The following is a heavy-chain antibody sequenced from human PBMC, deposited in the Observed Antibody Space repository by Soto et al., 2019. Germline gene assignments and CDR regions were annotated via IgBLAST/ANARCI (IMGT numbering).Heavy chain of an antibody. V-gene: IGHV3-11*01. CDR2: ISSSGSII. D-gene: IGHD3-22*01. CDR1: GFTFIDNY. J-gene: IGHJ4*02. CDR3: ARDLGYYESDGYFDY. Sequence: SGGSLRLSCAASGFTFIDNYMIWIRHSPGKWLEWVSYISSSGSIIYYADSVKGRFTISRDNAKNSLYLQMNSLRAEDTAVYYCARDLGYYESDGYFDYWGQGALVTVSS.